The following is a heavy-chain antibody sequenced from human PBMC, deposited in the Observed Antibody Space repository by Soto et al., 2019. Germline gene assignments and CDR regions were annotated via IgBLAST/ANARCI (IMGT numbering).Heavy chain of an antibody. CDR2: NYPGDSDT. CDR1: GYRFTNYW. V-gene: IGHV5-51*01. Sequence: PGESLKISCKGSGYRFTNYWIGWVRQMPGKGLEWMGINYPGDSDTKYSPSFEGQVTISADKSINTAYLQWNSLKASDTAMYYCARKVTSTETTGSYGLDVWGQGTTVTVSS. CDR3: ARKVTSTETTGSYGLDV. J-gene: IGHJ6*02. D-gene: IGHD1-1*01.